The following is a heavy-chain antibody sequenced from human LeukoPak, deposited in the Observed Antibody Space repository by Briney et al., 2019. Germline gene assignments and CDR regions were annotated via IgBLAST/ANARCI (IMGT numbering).Heavy chain of an antibody. CDR2: IYHSGST. D-gene: IGHD3-16*02. CDR1: NDSIKDYY. Sequence: SETLSLTCTVSNDSIKDYYWNWIRQPPGKGLEWIGYIYHSGSTNYNPSLESRVTISVDTSKKQISLKLSSVTAADTAMYYCARNKGGGYPYYFDYWGQGTLVTVSS. J-gene: IGHJ4*02. CDR3: ARNKGGGYPYYFDY. V-gene: IGHV4-59*01.